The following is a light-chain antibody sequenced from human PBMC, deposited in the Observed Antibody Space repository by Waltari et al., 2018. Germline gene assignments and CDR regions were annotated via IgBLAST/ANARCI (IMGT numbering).Light chain of an antibody. Sequence: QSALTQPASVSGSPGQSIPIPRTGTSSDVGGYNYVSWYQQHPGKAPKLMIYEVSNRPSGVSNRFSGSKSGNTASLTISGLQAEDEADYYCSSYTSSSSVVFGGGTKLTVL. V-gene: IGLV2-14*01. CDR2: EVS. CDR1: SSDVGGYNY. J-gene: IGLJ2*01. CDR3: SSYTSSSSVV.